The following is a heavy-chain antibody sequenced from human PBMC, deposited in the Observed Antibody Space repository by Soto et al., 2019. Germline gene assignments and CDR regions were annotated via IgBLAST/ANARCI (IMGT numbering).Heavy chain of an antibody. CDR2: IYYSGST. Sequence: SETLSLTCTVSGGSISSSSYYWGWIRQPPGRGLEWIGSIYYSGSTYYNPSLKSRVTISVDTSKNQFSLKLSSVTAADTAVYYCARQKMYSSTPHRASYYFDYWGQGTLVTVSS. CDR1: GGSISSSSYY. V-gene: IGHV4-39*01. CDR3: ARQKMYSSTPHRASYYFDY. D-gene: IGHD6-13*01. J-gene: IGHJ4*02.